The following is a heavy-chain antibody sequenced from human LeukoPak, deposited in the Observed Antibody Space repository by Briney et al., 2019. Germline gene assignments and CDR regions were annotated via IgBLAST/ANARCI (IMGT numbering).Heavy chain of an antibody. V-gene: IGHV3-7*03. CDR1: XTFSXYX. CDR3: ARRNAMDV. Sequence: XTFSXYXMTWVRQAPGKGLEWVANINRDGSERYYVDSVKGRFTISRDDAKSSLYLQMNSLRAEDTAVYYCARRNAMDVWGQGTTVIVFS. J-gene: IGHJ6*02. CDR2: INRDGSER.